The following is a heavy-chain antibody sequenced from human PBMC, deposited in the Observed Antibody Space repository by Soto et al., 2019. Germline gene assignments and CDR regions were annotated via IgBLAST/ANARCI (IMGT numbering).Heavy chain of an antibody. D-gene: IGHD3-16*01. CDR1: GFTCSSYG. Sequence: QVQLVESGGGVIQPGRSLRLSRAASGFTCSSYGMHWVRQAPGKGLDWVANISSDGSNKFYGDSEKGRFTISRDSSKNTLDLQMNSLRIEDTGVYDCAKDSETTRGMFDYWGQGTLVTVSS. J-gene: IGHJ4*02. CDR3: AKDSETTRGMFDY. CDR2: ISSDGSNK. V-gene: IGHV3-30*18.